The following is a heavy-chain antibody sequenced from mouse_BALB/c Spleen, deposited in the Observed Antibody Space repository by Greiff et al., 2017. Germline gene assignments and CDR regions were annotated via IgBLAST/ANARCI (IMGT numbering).Heavy chain of an antibody. D-gene: IGHD2-10*02. Sequence: EVQGVESGGGLVQPGGSRKLSCAASGFTFSSFGMHWVRQAPEKGLEWVAYISSGSSTIYYADTVKGRFTISRDNPKNTLFLQMTSLRSEDTAMYYCARSGYGPGAMDYWGQGTSVTVSS. CDR1: GFTFSSFG. J-gene: IGHJ4*01. CDR3: ARSGYGPGAMDY. CDR2: ISSGSSTI. V-gene: IGHV5-17*02.